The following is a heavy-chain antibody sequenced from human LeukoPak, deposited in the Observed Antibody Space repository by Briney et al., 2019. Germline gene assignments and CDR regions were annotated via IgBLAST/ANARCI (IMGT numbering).Heavy chain of an antibody. V-gene: IGHV3-64*01. D-gene: IGHD1-26*01. CDR2: ISTNGGST. CDR3: ARVGYSGRYFDY. CDR1: GFTFSNYL. J-gene: IGHJ4*02. Sequence: GGSLRLPCAASGFTFSNYLMHWVRQAPGKGLEYVSAISTNGGSTYYANSVKGRFTISRDNSKNTLYLQMGSLRAEDMAVYYCARVGYSGRYFDYWGRGTLITVSS.